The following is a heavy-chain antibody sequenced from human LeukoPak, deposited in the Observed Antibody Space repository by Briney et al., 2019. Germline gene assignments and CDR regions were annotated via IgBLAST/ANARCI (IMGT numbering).Heavy chain of an antibody. J-gene: IGHJ4*02. CDR3: AKDLREEWLAFDY. V-gene: IGHV3-9*01. CDR2: ISWNSGSI. D-gene: IGHD5-12*01. Sequence: GGSLRLSCAASGFTFDDYAMHWVRQAPGEGLEWVSGISWNSGSIGYADSVKGRFTISRDNAKNSLYLQMNSLRAEDTALYYCAKDLREEWLAFDYWGQGTLVTVSS. CDR1: GFTFDDYA.